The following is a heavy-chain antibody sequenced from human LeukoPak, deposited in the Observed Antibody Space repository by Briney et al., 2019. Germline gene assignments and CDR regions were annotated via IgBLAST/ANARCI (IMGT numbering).Heavy chain of an antibody. Sequence: PGRSLRLSCAASGFTFSSYGMHWVRQAPGKGLEWVAVIWYDGSNKYYADSVKGRFTISRDNSKNTLYLQMNSLRAEDTAVYYCARECQDVDIVATIDYWGQGTLVTVSS. CDR2: IWYDGSNK. V-gene: IGHV3-33*01. D-gene: IGHD5-12*01. J-gene: IGHJ4*02. CDR3: ARECQDVDIVATIDY. CDR1: GFTFSSYG.